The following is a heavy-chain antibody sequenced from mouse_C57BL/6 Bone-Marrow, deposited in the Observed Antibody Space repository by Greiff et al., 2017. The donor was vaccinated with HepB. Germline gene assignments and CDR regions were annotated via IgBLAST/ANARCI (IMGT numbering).Heavy chain of an antibody. V-gene: IGHV1-81*01. Sequence: QVTLKVSGAELARPGASVKLSCKASGYTFTSYGISWVKQRTGQGLEWIGEIYPRSGNTYYNEKFKGKATLTADKSSSTAYMELRSLTSEDSAVYFCAGLTGTDWYFDVWGTGTTVTVSS. CDR1: GYTFTSYG. J-gene: IGHJ1*03. CDR3: AGLTGTDWYFDV. D-gene: IGHD4-1*01. CDR2: IYPRSGNT.